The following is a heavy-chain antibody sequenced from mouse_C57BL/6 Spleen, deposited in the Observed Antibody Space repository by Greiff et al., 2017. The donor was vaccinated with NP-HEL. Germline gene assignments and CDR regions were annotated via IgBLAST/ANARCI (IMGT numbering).Heavy chain of an antibody. CDR1: GYTFTSYW. Sequence: VQLQQPGAELVRPGSSVKLSCKASGYTFTSYWMHWVKQRPIQGLEWIGNIDPSDSETHYNQKFKDKATLTVDKSSSTAYMQLSSLTSEDSAVYYCAREDGNTGGFAYWGQGTLVTVSA. V-gene: IGHV1-52*01. J-gene: IGHJ3*01. D-gene: IGHD2-1*01. CDR3: AREDGNTGGFAY. CDR2: IDPSDSET.